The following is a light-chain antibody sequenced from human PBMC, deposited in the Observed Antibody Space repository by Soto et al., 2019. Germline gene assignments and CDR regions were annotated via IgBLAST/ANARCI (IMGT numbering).Light chain of an antibody. CDR2: VAS. CDR3: QQYSHWPPLT. Sequence: EIVLTQSPATLSLSPGERATLSCRASQSVSNNLAWYQVKPGQAPRLLIYVASTRATGIPARFSGSGSGTEFTLTISSPQSEDFAVYYCQQYSHWPPLTFGGGTKVDIK. J-gene: IGKJ4*01. CDR1: QSVSNN. V-gene: IGKV3-15*01.